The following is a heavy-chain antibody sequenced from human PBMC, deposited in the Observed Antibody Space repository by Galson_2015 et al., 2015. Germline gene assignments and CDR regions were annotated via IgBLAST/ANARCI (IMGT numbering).Heavy chain of an antibody. V-gene: IGHV1-3*01. CDR2: ISAGNGNT. CDR1: GYTFTSYA. J-gene: IGHJ6*03. Sequence: SVKVSCKASGYTFTSYAMHWVRQAPGQRLEWMEWISAGNGNTKYSQKFQGRVTITRDTSASTAYMELSSLRSEDTAVYYCAREMGDYGDYLYYMDVWGKGTTVTVSS. D-gene: IGHD4-17*01. CDR3: AREMGDYGDYLYYMDV.